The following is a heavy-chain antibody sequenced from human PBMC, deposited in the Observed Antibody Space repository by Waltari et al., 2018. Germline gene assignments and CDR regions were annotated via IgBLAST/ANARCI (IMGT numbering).Heavy chain of an antibody. D-gene: IGHD3-10*02. V-gene: IGHV4-59*01. J-gene: IGHJ4*02. CDR2: IYYSGST. CDR3: ARDVLPGDY. CDR1: GGSISSYY. Sequence: QVQLQESGPGLVKPSETLSLPCTVSGGSISSYYWSWIRQPPGKGLEWIGYIYYSGSTNYNPSLKSRVTISVDTSKNQFSLKLSSVTAADTAVYYCARDVLPGDYWGQGTLVTVSS.